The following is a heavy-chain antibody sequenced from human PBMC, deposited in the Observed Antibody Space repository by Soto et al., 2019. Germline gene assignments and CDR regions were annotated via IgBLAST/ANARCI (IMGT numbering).Heavy chain of an antibody. CDR2: VYYSGST. D-gene: IGHD1-26*01. V-gene: IGHV4-61*08. J-gene: IGHJ4*02. Sequence: PSETLSLTCAVSGGSISSGGYYWSWIRQPPGKGLEWIGYVYYSGSTNYNPALNSRVTISVDTSKNQFSLKLSSVTAADTAVYYCARGPRLYSGSQREVWGQGTLVTVSS. CDR1: GGSISSGGYY. CDR3: ARGPRLYSGSQREV.